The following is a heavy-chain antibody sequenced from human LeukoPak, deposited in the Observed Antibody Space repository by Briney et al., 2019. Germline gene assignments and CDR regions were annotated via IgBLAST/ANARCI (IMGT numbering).Heavy chain of an antibody. Sequence: SVKVSCEASGGTFSSYAISWVRQAPGQGLEWMGGIIPIFGTANYAQKFQGRVTITTDESTSTAYMELSSLRSEDTAVYYCARDPYYDSSGSTFDDAFDIWGQGTMVTVSS. CDR2: IIPIFGTA. D-gene: IGHD3-22*01. V-gene: IGHV1-69*05. CDR3: ARDPYYDSSGSTFDDAFDI. CDR1: GGTFSSYA. J-gene: IGHJ3*02.